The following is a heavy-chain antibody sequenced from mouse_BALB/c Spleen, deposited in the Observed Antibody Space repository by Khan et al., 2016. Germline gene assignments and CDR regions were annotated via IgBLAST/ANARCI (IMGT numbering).Heavy chain of an antibody. V-gene: IGHV13-2*02. J-gene: IGHJ2*01. CDR1: GFTFSNYR. CDR3: SRGAFDY. Sequence: VQLVETGGGLVRPGNSLKLSCVTSGFTFSNYRMHWPRQPPGKRLEWIAVITVNSDNYGANYEESVNGRFTISRDDSQSSVYLQQHRLREEDTATYYCSRGAFDYWGQGTTLTVSS. CDR2: ITVNSDNYGA.